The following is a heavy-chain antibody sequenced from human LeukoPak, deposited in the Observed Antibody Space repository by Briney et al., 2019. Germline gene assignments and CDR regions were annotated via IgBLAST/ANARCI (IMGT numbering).Heavy chain of an antibody. J-gene: IGHJ6*02. V-gene: IGHV3-23*01. CDR1: GFTFSSYA. D-gene: IGHD6-19*01. CDR3: AKVLSSGWRTYYYYYGMDV. Sequence: GGSLRLSCAASGFTFSSYAMSWVRQAPGKGLEWVSAISGSGGSTYYADSVKGRFTISRDNSKNTLYLQMNSLRAEDTAVYYCAKVLSSGWRTYYYYYGMDVWGQGTTVTVSS. CDR2: ISGSGGST.